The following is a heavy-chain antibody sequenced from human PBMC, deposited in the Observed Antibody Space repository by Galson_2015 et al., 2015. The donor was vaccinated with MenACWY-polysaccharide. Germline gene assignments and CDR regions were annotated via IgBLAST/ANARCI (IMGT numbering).Heavy chain of an antibody. Sequence: SLRLFCAASGFTFSNFWMSWVRQAPGKELEWVASIKQDGSEKYLVDSVKGRFTISRDNTENSLFLQMNSLRAEDTAVYYCARERWVRGVFFDQWGQGTLVTVSS. D-gene: IGHD3-10*01. CDR2: IKQDGSEK. CDR3: ARERWVRGVFFDQ. V-gene: IGHV3-7*01. CDR1: GFTFSNFW. J-gene: IGHJ4*02.